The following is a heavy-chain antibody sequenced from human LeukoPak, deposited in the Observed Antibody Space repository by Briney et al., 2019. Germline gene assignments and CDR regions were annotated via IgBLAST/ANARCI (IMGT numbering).Heavy chain of an antibody. CDR3: ARSGPYCSGGSCPPEFDY. V-gene: IGHV6-1*01. Sequence: SQTLSLTCAISGDSVSSNSAAWNWIRQSPSRGLEWLGRTYYRSKWYNDYAVSVKSRITINPDTSKNQFSLQLNSVTPEDTAVYYCARSGPYCSGGSCPPEFDYWGQGTLVTVSS. CDR2: TYYRSKWYN. J-gene: IGHJ4*02. CDR1: GDSVSSNSAA. D-gene: IGHD2-15*01.